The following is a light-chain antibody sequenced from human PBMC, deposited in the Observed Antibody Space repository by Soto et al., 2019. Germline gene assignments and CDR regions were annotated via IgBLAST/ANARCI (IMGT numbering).Light chain of an antibody. J-gene: IGKJ5*01. V-gene: IGKV1-39*01. CDR2: AAN. CDR1: QSISTH. CDR3: QQSFNTPFT. Sequence: DIQMTQSPSSLSASVGESLTITCRASQSISTHLNWYQQKPGKAPKLVIYAANALQSGVPSRFSGRRSGTAYTLAITNVRPEDFAIYYCQQSFNTPFTFGHGTRVE.